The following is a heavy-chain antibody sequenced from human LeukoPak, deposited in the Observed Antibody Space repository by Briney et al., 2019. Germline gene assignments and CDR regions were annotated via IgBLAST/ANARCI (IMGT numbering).Heavy chain of an antibody. CDR1: GFTFSSYW. D-gene: IGHD2-21*01. Sequence: GGSLRLSCAASGFTFSSYWMHWVRQAPGKGLVWVSRINTDGSSTSYADSVRGRFTISRDNAKNTAYLQMNSLRADDTAVYYCARDVFRDPADWGQGTLVTVSS. V-gene: IGHV3-74*01. J-gene: IGHJ4*02. CDR2: INTDGSST. CDR3: ARDVFRDPAD.